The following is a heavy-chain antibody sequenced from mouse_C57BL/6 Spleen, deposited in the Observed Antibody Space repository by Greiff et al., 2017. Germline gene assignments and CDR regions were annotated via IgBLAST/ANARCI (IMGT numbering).Heavy chain of an antibody. J-gene: IGHJ3*01. CDR3: TTDYDYAY. D-gene: IGHD2-4*01. V-gene: IGHV14-4*01. CDR1: GFNIKDDY. CDR2: IDPENGDT. Sequence: DVKLQESGAELVRPGASVKLSCTASGFNIKDDYMHWVKQRPEQGLEWIGWIDPENGDTEYASKFQGKATITADTSSNTAYLQLSSLTSEDTAVYYCTTDYDYAYWGQGTLVTVSA.